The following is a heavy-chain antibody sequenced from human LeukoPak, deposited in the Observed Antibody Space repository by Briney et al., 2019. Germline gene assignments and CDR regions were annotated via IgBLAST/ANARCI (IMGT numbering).Heavy chain of an antibody. J-gene: IGHJ3*02. CDR1: GFTFSSYG. CDR3: AKGPLGKEMATIGFAFDI. V-gene: IGHV3-23*01. Sequence: PGGTLRLSCAASGFTFSSYGMSWVRQAPGKGLEWVSAISGSGGSTYYADSVKGRFTISRDNSKNTLYLQMNSLRAEDTAVYYCAKGPLGKEMATIGFAFDIWGQGTMVTVSS. CDR2: ISGSGGST. D-gene: IGHD5-24*01.